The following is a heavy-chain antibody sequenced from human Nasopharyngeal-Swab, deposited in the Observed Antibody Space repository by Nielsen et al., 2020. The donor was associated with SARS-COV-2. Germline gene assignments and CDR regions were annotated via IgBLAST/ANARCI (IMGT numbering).Heavy chain of an antibody. CDR2: IGTAGDT. J-gene: IGHJ6*03. Sequence: GGSLRLSCAASGFTFSNYWMHWVRQVMGKGLEWVSAIGTAGDTYYPRSMKGRFTISRGDAENILYLQMNSLRAEDTAVYYCTRTLSASYMDVWGKGTTVTVSS. CDR1: GFTFSNYW. V-gene: IGHV3-13*01. CDR3: TRTLSASYMDV.